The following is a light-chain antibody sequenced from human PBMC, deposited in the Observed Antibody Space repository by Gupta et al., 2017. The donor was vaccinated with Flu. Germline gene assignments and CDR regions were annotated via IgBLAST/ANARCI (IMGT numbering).Light chain of an antibody. V-gene: IGKV1-33*01. CDR1: KEISSY. CDR2: DAS. J-gene: IGKJ4*01. Sequence: GRGTITCRASKEISSYLDWYQQKPGKAPKLLIYDASQLEAGVPERFSGSGSETDFTFTISSLEAEDVATYYCQQYDSFPPVTFGGGTKVEI. CDR3: QQYDSFPPVT.